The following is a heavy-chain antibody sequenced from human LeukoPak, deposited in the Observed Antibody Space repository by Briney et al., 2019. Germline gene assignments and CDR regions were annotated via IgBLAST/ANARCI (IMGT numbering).Heavy chain of an antibody. CDR3: ARGSTVRYYYDSSGYYRGPVDY. CDR2: ISGYNSHT. CDR1: GGTFSSYA. J-gene: IGHJ4*02. D-gene: IGHD3-22*01. Sequence: ASVKVSCKASGGTFSSYAISWVRQAPGQGLEWMGWISGYNSHTNYVQKLQGRVTMTTDTSTSTAYMELRSLRSDDTAVYYCARGSTVRYYYDSSGYYRGPVDYWGQGTLVTVSS. V-gene: IGHV1-18*01.